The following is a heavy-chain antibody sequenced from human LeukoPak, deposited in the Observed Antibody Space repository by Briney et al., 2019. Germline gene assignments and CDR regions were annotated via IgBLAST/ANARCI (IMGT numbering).Heavy chain of an antibody. Sequence: SQTLSLTCTVSGGSFGRGDYYWSWVRQSPVKGLEWIGYIHNTGTAYYNPSLKSRVTVSMDRSRNQFSLKVTSMTAADTAVYYCAREGRGEWATPIWGQGTMVTVSS. CDR2: IHNTGTA. CDR3: AREGRGEWATPI. J-gene: IGHJ3*02. D-gene: IGHD3-10*01. CDR1: GGSFGRGDYY. V-gene: IGHV4-30-4*08.